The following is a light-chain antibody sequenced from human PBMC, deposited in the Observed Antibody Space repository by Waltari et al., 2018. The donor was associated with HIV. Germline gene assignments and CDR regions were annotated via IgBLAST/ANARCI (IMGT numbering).Light chain of an antibody. CDR3: ASRDDSLSVHVI. J-gene: IGLJ2*01. Sequence: QSVLTPPPSSPGTPDRTVTSSAAATNTNIGTTTAYFYPQFSRSAPILCIYRNDQRPSGVPDRFSGSKSGTSASLVISGLRSEDEADYYCASRDDSLSVHVIFGGGTKLTVL. CDR2: RND. CDR1: NTNIGTTT. V-gene: IGLV1-47*01.